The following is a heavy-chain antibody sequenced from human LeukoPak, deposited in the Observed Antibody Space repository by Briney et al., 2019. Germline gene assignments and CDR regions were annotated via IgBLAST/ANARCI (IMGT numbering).Heavy chain of an antibody. D-gene: IGHD2-2*01. CDR1: GFTFSSFW. CDR2: IKQDGNEK. Sequence: GGSLRLSCAASGFTFSSFWMGWVRQAPGKGLEWVANIKQDGNEKYYVDSVKGRFTISRDNAKNSLYLQMNSLRAEDTAVYYCARVIVEVPGVSDYCDYWGQGTLVTVSS. CDR3: ARVIVEVPGVSDYCDY. V-gene: IGHV3-7*05. J-gene: IGHJ4*02.